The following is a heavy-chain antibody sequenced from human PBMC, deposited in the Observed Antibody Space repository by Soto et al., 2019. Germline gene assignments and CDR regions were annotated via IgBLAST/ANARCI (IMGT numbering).Heavy chain of an antibody. CDR3: ARAPRITIFGVVINYGMDV. Sequence: SETLSLTCAVYGGSFSGYYWSWIRQPPGKGLEWIGEINHSGSTNYNPSLKGRVTISVDTSKNQFSLKLSSVTAADTAVYYCARAPRITIFGVVINYGMDVWGQGTTVTVSS. D-gene: IGHD3-3*01. V-gene: IGHV4-34*01. CDR1: GGSFSGYY. CDR2: INHSGST. J-gene: IGHJ6*02.